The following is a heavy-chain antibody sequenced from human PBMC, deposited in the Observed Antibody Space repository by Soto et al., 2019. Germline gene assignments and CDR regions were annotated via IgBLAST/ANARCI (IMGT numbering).Heavy chain of an antibody. V-gene: IGHV3-30*03. CDR2: ISYDGSNK. D-gene: IGHD5-18*01. Sequence: QVQLVESGGGVVQPGRSLRLSCAASGFTFSSYGMHWVRQAPGKGLEWVAVISYDGSNKYYADSVKGRFTISRDNSKNTLYLQMNSLRAEDTAVYYCAGYGWIWSVWGQGTMVTVSS. CDR3: AGYGWIWSV. J-gene: IGHJ3*01. CDR1: GFTFSSYG.